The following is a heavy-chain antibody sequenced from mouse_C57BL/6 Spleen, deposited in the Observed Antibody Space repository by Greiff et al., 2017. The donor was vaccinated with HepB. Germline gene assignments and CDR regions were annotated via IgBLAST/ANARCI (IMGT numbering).Heavy chain of an antibody. CDR1: GYTFTDYY. CDR3: ARSGGLRRFFAY. D-gene: IGHD2-4*01. CDR2: IFPGSGST. Sequence: QVQLKESGPELVKPGASVKISCKASGYTFTDYYINWVKQRPGQGLEWIGWIFPGSGSTYYNEKFKGKATLTVDKSSSTAYMLLSSLTSEDSAVYFCARSGGLRRFFAYWGEGTLVTVSA. J-gene: IGHJ3*01. V-gene: IGHV1-75*01.